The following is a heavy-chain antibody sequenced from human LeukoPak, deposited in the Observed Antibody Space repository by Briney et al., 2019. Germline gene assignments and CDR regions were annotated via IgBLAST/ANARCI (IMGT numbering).Heavy chain of an antibody. V-gene: IGHV4-39*01. CDR2: VYYSGST. CDR1: GGSISSPNYY. CDR3: ARVGYCAGDCYHTWFDP. Sequence: SETLSLTCSVSGGSISSPNYYWVWIRQPPGKGLEWIGTVYYSGSTYYNPSLKGRVTISVDTSKNQFSLKLSSVTAADTAVYFCARVGYCAGDCYHTWFDPWGQGTLVTVSS. J-gene: IGHJ5*02. D-gene: IGHD2-21*02.